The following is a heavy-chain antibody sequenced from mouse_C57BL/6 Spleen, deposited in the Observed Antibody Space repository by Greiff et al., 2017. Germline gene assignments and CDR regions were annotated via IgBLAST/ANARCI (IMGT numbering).Heavy chain of an antibody. J-gene: IGHJ1*03. CDR3: ARSGTTVWYFDV. CDR1: GYTFTDHT. CDR2: IYPRDGST. Sequence: QVQLMESDAELVKPGASVKISCKVSGYTFTDHTIPWLKQRPEQGLAWIGYIYPRDGSTKYNEKFKCKATLTADKSSSTAYMQLNSLTSEDSAVYFCARSGTTVWYFDVWGTGTTVTVSS. D-gene: IGHD1-1*01. V-gene: IGHV1-78*01.